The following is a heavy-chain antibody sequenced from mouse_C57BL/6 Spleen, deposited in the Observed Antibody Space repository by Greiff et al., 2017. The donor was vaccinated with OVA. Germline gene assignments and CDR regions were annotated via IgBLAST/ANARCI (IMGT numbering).Heavy chain of an antibody. J-gene: IGHJ1*03. D-gene: IGHD2-3*01. CDR1: GYAFSSSW. Sequence: QVQLQPSGPELVKPGASVKISCKASGYAFSSSWMNWVKQRPGKGLEWIGRIYPGDGDTNYNGKFKGKATLTADKSSSTAYMQLSSLTSEDSAVYFCAKIGGDGYSYWYFDVWGTGTTVTVSS. V-gene: IGHV1-82*01. CDR3: AKIGGDGYSYWYFDV. CDR2: IYPGDGDT.